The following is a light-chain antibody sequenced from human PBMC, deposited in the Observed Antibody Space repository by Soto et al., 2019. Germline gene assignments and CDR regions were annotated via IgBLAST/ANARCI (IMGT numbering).Light chain of an antibody. CDR3: QQRSNWIT. Sequence: IVLTQSPGTLSLSPGKRATLSCSASQSVSRYFAWYQQKPGQAPRHLLCDATNGATGIPARFTASGSGRDSAINITRLERGDFAVYYCQQRSNWITFGQGTRLEIK. J-gene: IGKJ5*01. V-gene: IGKV3-11*02. CDR1: QSVSRY. CDR2: DAT.